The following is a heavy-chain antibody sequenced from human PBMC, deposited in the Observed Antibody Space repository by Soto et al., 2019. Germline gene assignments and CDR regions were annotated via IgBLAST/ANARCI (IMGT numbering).Heavy chain of an antibody. D-gene: IGHD3-22*01. J-gene: IGHJ4*02. V-gene: IGHV3-23*01. Sequence: PGGSLRLSCAASGFTFSSYAMSWVRQAPGKGLEWVSAISGSGGSTYYADSVKGRFTISRDNSKNTLYLQMNSLRAEDTAVYYCAKVVYYDSSGYYDYWGQGTLVTVSS. CDR2: ISGSGGST. CDR1: GFTFSSYA. CDR3: AKVVYYDSSGYYDY.